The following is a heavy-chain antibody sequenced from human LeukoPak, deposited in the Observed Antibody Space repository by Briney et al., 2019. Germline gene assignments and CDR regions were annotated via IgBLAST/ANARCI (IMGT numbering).Heavy chain of an antibody. J-gene: IGHJ4*02. CDR1: GFTFSSYS. D-gene: IGHD4-17*01. CDR3: ARAPLYGDYFDY. Sequence: GGSLRLSCAASGFTFSSYSMKWVRQAPGKGLEWVSSITRSSIYIYYADSVKGRFTISRDNAKNSLYLQMNSLRAEDTAVYYCARAPLYGDYFDYWGQGTLVTVSS. V-gene: IGHV3-21*01. CDR2: ITRSSIYI.